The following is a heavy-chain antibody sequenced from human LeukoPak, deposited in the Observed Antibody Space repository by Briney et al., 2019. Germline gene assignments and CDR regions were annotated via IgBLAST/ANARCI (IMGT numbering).Heavy chain of an antibody. J-gene: IGHJ4*02. Sequence: GGSLRLSCAASAFTFSSYAMSWVRRAPGKGLDWVSTITPTGGNTFHADSVRGRFSISRDNSKNTLYLQMNSLRADDTALYYCAKSLSGYYSNFDYWGQGTLVTVSS. CDR3: AKSLSGYYSNFDY. CDR2: ITPTGGNT. CDR1: AFTFSSYA. V-gene: IGHV3-23*01. D-gene: IGHD3-22*01.